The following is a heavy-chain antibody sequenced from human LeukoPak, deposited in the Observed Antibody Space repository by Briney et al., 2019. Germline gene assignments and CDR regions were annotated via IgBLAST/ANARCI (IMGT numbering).Heavy chain of an antibody. CDR2: INHSGST. V-gene: IGHV4-34*01. CDR3: AIGRVPFSSSPFDY. D-gene: IGHD6-6*01. CDR1: GGSFSANY. J-gene: IGHJ4*02. Sequence: SETLSLTCAVYGGSFSANYWSWIRQPPGKGLEWLGEINHSGSTNYNPSLKSRVTISLDTSKNQFSLKLTSVTAEDTAVYYCAIGRVPFSSSPFDYWGQGTLVTVSS.